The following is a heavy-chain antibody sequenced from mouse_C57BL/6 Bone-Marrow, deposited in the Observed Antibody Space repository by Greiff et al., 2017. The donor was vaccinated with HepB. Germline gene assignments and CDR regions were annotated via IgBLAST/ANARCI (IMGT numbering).Heavy chain of an antibody. CDR1: GFTFSDYY. J-gene: IGHJ2*01. D-gene: IGHD3-3*01. V-gene: IGHV5-16*01. CDR3: ARAGGAGWFDY. CDR2: INYDGSST. Sequence: EVKLVESEGGLVQPGSSMKLSCTASGFTFSDYYMAWVRQVPEKGLEWVAHINYDGSSTYYLDSLKSRFIISRDNAKNMLYLQMSSLKSEDTAPYYCARAGGAGWFDYWGQGTTLTVSS.